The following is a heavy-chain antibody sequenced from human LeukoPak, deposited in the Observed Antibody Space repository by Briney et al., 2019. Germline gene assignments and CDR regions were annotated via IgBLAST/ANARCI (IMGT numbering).Heavy chain of an antibody. J-gene: IGHJ4*02. CDR1: GFTFDDYG. CDR3: ARDSSGYRALDY. V-gene: IGHV3-20*04. CDR2: INWNGGST. Sequence: GGSLRLSCAAPGFTFDDYGMSWVRQAPGKGLEWVSGINWNGGSTGYADSVKGRFTISRDNAKNSLYLQMNSLRAEDTAVYYCARDSSGYRALDYWGQGTLVTVSS. D-gene: IGHD3-22*01.